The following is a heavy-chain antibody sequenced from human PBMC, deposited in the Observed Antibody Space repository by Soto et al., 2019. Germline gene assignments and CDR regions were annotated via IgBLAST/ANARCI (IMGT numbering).Heavy chain of an antibody. J-gene: IGHJ3*02. CDR3: ARSPSTSSIGTFDI. V-gene: IGHV4-4*07. CDR2: IYLSGTT. CDR1: GGSISSFY. Sequence: PSETLSLTCTVSGGSISSFYWNWIRQSAGKGLEWIGRIYLSGTTTYNPSLQSRVSMSVDTSKNQFSLKVSSVTAADTAVYYCARSPSTSSIGTFDIWGQGTMVTVSS. D-gene: IGHD6-6*01.